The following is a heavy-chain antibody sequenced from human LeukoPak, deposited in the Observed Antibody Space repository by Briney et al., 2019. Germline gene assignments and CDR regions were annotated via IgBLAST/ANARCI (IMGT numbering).Heavy chain of an antibody. Sequence: GGSLRLSCAASGFTFSSYAMSWVRQAPGKGLEWVSAISGSGGSTYYADSVKGRFTISRDNSKNTLYLQMNSLRAEDTAVCYCAGRGYYGSGSYGFDYWGQGTLVTVSS. D-gene: IGHD3-10*01. CDR2: ISGSGGST. CDR3: AGRGYYGSGSYGFDY. CDR1: GFTFSSYA. V-gene: IGHV3-23*01. J-gene: IGHJ4*02.